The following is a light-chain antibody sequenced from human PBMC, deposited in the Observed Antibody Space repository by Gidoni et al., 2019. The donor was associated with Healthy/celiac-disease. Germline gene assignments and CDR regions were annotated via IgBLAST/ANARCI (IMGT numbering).Light chain of an antibody. J-gene: IGKJ3*01. Sequence: DIQMTQSPSSLSASVGDRVTITCRASQDISNYLNWYQQKPGKAPKLLIYDASNLETGVPSRFSGSGSGTDFTFTISSLQPEDIATYYCQQYDNPPFTFXPXTKVDIK. V-gene: IGKV1-33*01. CDR3: QQYDNPPFT. CDR2: DAS. CDR1: QDISNY.